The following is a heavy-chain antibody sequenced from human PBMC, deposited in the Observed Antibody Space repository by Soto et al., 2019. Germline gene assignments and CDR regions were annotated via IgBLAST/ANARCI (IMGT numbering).Heavy chain of an antibody. D-gene: IGHD2-2*01. CDR2: IYRTGST. CDR3: ARASRKIVVVPAARSPSFDP. J-gene: IGHJ5*02. CDR1: GGSFTSNNW. V-gene: IGHV4-4*02. Sequence: TSETLSLTCAVSGGSFTSNNWWTWVRQPPGQGLEWIGEIYRTGSTNYNPSLKSRVTISLDKSENQFSLKVSSVTAADTAVYYCARASRKIVVVPAARSPSFDPWGQGTLVTVSS.